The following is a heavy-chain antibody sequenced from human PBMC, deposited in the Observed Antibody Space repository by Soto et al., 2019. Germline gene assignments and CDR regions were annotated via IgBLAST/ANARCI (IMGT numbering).Heavy chain of an antibody. CDR3: ARGGFRDGMYYFYDMDV. D-gene: IGHD1-26*01. CDR2: TYYRSKWYH. J-gene: IGHJ6*02. Sequence: SQPLSLTCAISGDSVSSNSAAWNWIRQSPSRGLEWLGRTYYRSKWYHDYELSVKSRITINPDTSKNQFSLQLNSLTPEDTAVYYGARGGFRDGMYYFYDMDVWGQGTTVTVSS. CDR1: GDSVSSNSAA. V-gene: IGHV6-1*01.